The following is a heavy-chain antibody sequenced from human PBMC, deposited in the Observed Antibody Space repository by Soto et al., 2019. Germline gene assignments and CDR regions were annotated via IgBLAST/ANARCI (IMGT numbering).Heavy chain of an antibody. J-gene: IGHJ4*02. CDR2: IIPIFGTA. CDR3: ARAPLGYCSGGSCYVLNY. V-gene: IGHV1-69*13. Sequence: SVKVSCKASGGTFSSYAISWVRQAPGQGLEWMGGIIPIFGTANYAQKFQGRVTITADESTSTAYMELSSLRSEDTAVYYCARAPLGYCSGGSCYVLNYWGQGTLVTVS. D-gene: IGHD2-15*01. CDR1: GGTFSSYA.